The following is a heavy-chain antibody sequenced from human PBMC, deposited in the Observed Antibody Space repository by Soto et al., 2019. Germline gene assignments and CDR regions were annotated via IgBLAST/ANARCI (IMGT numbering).Heavy chain of an antibody. CDR1: GYTFTSYY. CDR2: INPGGGSP. Sequence: ASVKVSCKASGYTFTSYYMHWMRQAPGQGREWMGIINPGGGSPSYAQKFQGRVTMTRDTSTSTVHMELSSLRSEDTAVYYCARERSRYYDTSGYTGLVYWGQGTLVTVSS. V-gene: IGHV1-46*03. J-gene: IGHJ4*02. D-gene: IGHD3-22*01. CDR3: ARERSRYYDTSGYTGLVY.